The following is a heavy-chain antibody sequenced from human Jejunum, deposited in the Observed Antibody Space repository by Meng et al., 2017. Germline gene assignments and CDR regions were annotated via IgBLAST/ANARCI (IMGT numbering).Heavy chain of an antibody. J-gene: IGHJ4*02. CDR2: MHQSGSS. Sequence: QVGLRGSGPGLVRLSGALSLTCAVSGGFSSIYWWSWLRQPPGKGLEWIGEMHQSGSSNYNPSLKSRLTMSVDESKNHFSLKLNSVTAADTAVYYCARGWKYAWFNWGQGTLVTVSS. D-gene: IGHD1-7*01. CDR3: ARGWKYAWFN. CDR1: GGFSSIYW. V-gene: IGHV4-4*02.